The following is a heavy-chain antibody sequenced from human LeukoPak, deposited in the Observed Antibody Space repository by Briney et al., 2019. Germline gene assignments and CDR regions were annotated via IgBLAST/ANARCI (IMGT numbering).Heavy chain of an antibody. Sequence: SETLSLTCDVYGGSFSNYYWSWIRQPPGKGLEWIGEINHRGSTNYNPSLKSRVIISVDTSKNQFSLKLSSVIAADTAAYYCARRPMVRGLISLAYWGQGTLVTVSS. CDR2: INHRGST. V-gene: IGHV4-34*01. CDR3: ARRPMVRGLISLAY. J-gene: IGHJ4*02. D-gene: IGHD3-10*01. CDR1: GGSFSNYY.